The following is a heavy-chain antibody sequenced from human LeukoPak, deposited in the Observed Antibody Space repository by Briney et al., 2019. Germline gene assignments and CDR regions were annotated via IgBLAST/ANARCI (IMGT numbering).Heavy chain of an antibody. D-gene: IGHD2-15*01. Sequence: ASVKVSCKASGGTFSSYAISWVRQAPGQGLEWMGGIIPIFGTANYAQKFQGRVTITADESTSTAYMELSSLRSEDTAVYYCARPYCSGGSCHQNYYGMDVWGQGTTVTVSS. CDR3: ARPYCSGGSCHQNYYGMDV. CDR1: GGTFSSYA. V-gene: IGHV1-69*13. CDR2: IIPIFGTA. J-gene: IGHJ6*02.